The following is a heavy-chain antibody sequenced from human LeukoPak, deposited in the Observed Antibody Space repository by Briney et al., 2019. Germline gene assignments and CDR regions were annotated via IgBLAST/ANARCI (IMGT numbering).Heavy chain of an antibody. Sequence: ASVKVSCKASGGTFSSYAISWVRQAPGQGLEWMGRITPIFGTANYAQKFQGRVTITTDESTSTAYMELSSLRSEDTAVYYCARDQGYSYDYWGQGTLVTVSS. J-gene: IGHJ4*02. V-gene: IGHV1-69*05. D-gene: IGHD5-24*01. CDR1: GGTFSSYA. CDR2: ITPIFGTA. CDR3: ARDQGYSYDY.